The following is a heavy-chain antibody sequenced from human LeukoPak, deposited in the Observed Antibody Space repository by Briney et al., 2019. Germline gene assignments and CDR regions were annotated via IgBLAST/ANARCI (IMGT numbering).Heavy chain of an antibody. CDR1: GGSISSGGYY. Sequence: TSETLSLTCTVSGGSISSGGYYWSWIRQPPGKGLEWIGYIYYSGSTYYNPSLKSRVTISVDTSKNQFSLKPSSVTAADTAVYYCAGGKGITGTTSWGQGTPVTVSS. J-gene: IGHJ4*02. V-gene: IGHV4-30-2*03. CDR3: AGGKGITGTTS. D-gene: IGHD1-7*01. CDR2: IYYSGST.